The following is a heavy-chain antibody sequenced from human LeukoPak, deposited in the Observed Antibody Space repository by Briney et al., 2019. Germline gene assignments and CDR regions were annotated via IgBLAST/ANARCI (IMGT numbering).Heavy chain of an antibody. CDR3: ARDPAPYSSSWYRPNYMDV. Sequence: GASVKVSCKASGYTFTSYYMHWVRQAPGQGLEWMGIINPSGGSTSYAQKFQGRVTMTRDMSTSTVYMELSSLRSEDTAVYYCARDPAPYSSSWYRPNYMDVWGKGTTVTISS. CDR2: INPSGGST. CDR1: GYTFTSYY. V-gene: IGHV1-46*01. J-gene: IGHJ6*03. D-gene: IGHD6-13*01.